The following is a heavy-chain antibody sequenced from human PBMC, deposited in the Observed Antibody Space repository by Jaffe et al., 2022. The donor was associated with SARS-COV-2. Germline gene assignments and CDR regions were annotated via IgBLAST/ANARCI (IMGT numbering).Heavy chain of an antibody. Sequence: VQLVDSGGGLAQPGGSRRLSCEASGFSFSTYWMSWIRQTAGMGLQWVATINPEGREKYHVESVKGRFTVSRDNSRNSLYLQMNSLRVEDTAVYYCARGHWQLEVWGQGTTVTVSS. CDR1: GFSFSTYW. CDR3: ARGHWQLEV. CDR2: INPEGREK. D-gene: IGHD1-1*01. J-gene: IGHJ6*02. V-gene: IGHV3-7*03.